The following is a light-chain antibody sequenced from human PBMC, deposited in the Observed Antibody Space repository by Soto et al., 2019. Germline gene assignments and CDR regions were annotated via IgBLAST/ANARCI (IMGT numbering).Light chain of an antibody. V-gene: IGKV1-5*03. CDR3: QQYDIYWT. CDR2: KAS. CDR1: QSISSW. Sequence: DIQMTQSPSTLSASVGDRVTITCRASQSISSWLAWYQQKPGKAPNLLIYKASTLQTGVPSRFSGSGSGTEFTLTISSLQPDDFATYYCQQYDIYWTFGQGTKVDTK. J-gene: IGKJ1*01.